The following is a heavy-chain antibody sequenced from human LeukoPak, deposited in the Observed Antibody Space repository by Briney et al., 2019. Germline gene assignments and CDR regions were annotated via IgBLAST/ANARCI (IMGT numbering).Heavy chain of an antibody. Sequence: GGSLRLSCAASGFTVSSNSMSWVRHAPGKGLEWVSVIYSGGSTYYAGSVKGRFTISRDNSKNTLYLQMNSLRAEDTAVYYWARVPQAAGSGSSGARIYYYYYYMDVWGEGTTVTVSS. CDR3: ARVPQAAGSGSSGARIYYYYYYMDV. CDR1: GFTVSSNS. D-gene: IGHD3-10*01. CDR2: IYSGGST. V-gene: IGHV3-53*01. J-gene: IGHJ6*03.